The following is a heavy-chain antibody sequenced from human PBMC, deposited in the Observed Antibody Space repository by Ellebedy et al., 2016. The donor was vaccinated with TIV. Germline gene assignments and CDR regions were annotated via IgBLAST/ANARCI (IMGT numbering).Heavy chain of an antibody. CDR1: GGSLSSDY. D-gene: IGHD6-19*01. V-gene: IGHV4-34*01. J-gene: IGHJ4*02. CDR2: INHSGST. CDR3: ARAFQYSSGGAFDY. Sequence: MPSETLSLTCAVHGGSLSSDYWSWIRQSPEKGLEWIGEINHSGSTSYNPSLKSRVSISVDTPKKQFSLKLSSVTAADTAVYYCARAFQYSSGGAFDYWGQGTLVTVSS.